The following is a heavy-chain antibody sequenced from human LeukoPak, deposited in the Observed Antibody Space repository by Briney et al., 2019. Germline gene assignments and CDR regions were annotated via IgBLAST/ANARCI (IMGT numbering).Heavy chain of an antibody. CDR1: GFTFSSYA. V-gene: IGHV3-64*01. CDR3: ARAVGRYNWNAGGDY. D-gene: IGHD1-20*01. CDR2: ISSNGGST. Sequence: GGSLRLSCAASGFTFSSYAMHWVRQAPGKGLEYVSAISSNGGSTYYANSVKGRFTISRDNSKNTMYLQMGSLRAEDKAVYYCARAVGRYNWNAGGDYWGQGTLVTVPS. J-gene: IGHJ4*02.